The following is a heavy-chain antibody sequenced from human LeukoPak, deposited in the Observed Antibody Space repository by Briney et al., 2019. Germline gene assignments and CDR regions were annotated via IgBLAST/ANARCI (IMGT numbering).Heavy chain of an antibody. J-gene: IGHJ4*02. Sequence: SETLSLTCTVSGGSISSYYWSWVRQPPGKGLEWIGEIFHSGSTNYNPSLKSRLTISVDKSKNQFSLKLSSVTAADTAVYYCGRNGAYNLDFWGQGTLVTVSS. CDR2: IFHSGST. V-gene: IGHV4-4*02. CDR1: GGSISSYY. CDR3: GRNGAYNLDF. D-gene: IGHD1-14*01.